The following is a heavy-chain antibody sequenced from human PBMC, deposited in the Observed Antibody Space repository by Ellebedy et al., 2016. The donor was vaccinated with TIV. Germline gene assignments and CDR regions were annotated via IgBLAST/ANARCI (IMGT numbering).Heavy chain of an antibody. D-gene: IGHD3-16*02. CDR2: IYYSGST. J-gene: IGHJ4*02. Sequence: LRLSCTVSGDSISSGDYYWSCIRQPPGKGLEWIGYIYYSGSTYSNPSLKSRVTISGDTSKNQFTLKLSSVTAADTAVYFCVRASTFGGVIAVEYWGQGTLVTVSS. CDR3: VRASTFGGVIAVEY. CDR1: GDSISSGDYY. V-gene: IGHV4-30-4*08.